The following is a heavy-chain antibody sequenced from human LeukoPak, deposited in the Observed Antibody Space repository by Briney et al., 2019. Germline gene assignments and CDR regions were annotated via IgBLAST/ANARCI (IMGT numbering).Heavy chain of an antibody. Sequence: SETLSLTCAVSGGSISSGGYSWSWIRQPPGKGLEWIGYIYHSGSTYYNPSLKSRVTISVDRSKNQFSLKLSSVTAADTAVYYCARVRLAHNWFDPWGQGILVTVSS. CDR2: IYHSGST. CDR3: ARVRLAHNWFDP. D-gene: IGHD6-19*01. V-gene: IGHV4-30-2*01. J-gene: IGHJ5*02. CDR1: GGSISSGGYS.